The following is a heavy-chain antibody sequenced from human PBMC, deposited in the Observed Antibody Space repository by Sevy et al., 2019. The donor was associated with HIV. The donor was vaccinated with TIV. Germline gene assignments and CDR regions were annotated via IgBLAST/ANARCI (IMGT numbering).Heavy chain of an antibody. CDR1: GGSISSYY. V-gene: IGHV4-59*01. CDR2: IYYSGST. Sequence: SETLSLTCTVSGGSISSYYWSWIRQPPGKGLEWIGYIYYSGSTNYNPSLKSRVTISVDTSKNQFSLKLSSVTAADTAVYYCAIDVVDTAMVHYYYGMDVWGQGTTVTVPS. J-gene: IGHJ6*02. CDR3: AIDVVDTAMVHYYYGMDV. D-gene: IGHD5-18*01.